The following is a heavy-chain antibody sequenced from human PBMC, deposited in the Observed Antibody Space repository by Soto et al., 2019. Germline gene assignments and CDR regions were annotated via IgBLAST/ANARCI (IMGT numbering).Heavy chain of an antibody. V-gene: IGHV3-23*01. Sequence: GGSLRLSCAASGFTFSSYAMSWVRQAPGKGLEWVSAISGSGGSTYYADSVKGRFTISRDNSKNTLYLQMNSLRAEDTAVYYCAKEGDIVVVPAAMLNWFDPWGQGTLVTVSS. CDR2: ISGSGGST. CDR1: GFTFSSYA. CDR3: AKEGDIVVVPAAMLNWFDP. D-gene: IGHD2-2*01. J-gene: IGHJ5*02.